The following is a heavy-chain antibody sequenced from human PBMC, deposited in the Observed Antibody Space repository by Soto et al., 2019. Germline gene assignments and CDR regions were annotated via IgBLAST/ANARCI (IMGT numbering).Heavy chain of an antibody. CDR2: MYHSGST. V-gene: IGHV4-59*01. CDR3: ARGGITIFGVHKLDP. Sequence: PSETLSLTCTVSNGSISSSYWAWIRQPPGKGLEWIGYMYHSGSTNYNPSLKGRVNISLGTSKKQFSLKLSSVTTADTAVYYCARGGITIFGVHKLDPWGRGTLVTVSS. J-gene: IGHJ5*02. CDR1: NGSISSSY. D-gene: IGHD3-3*01.